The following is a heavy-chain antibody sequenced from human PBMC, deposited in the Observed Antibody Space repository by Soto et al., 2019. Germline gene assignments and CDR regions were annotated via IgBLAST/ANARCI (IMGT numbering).Heavy chain of an antibody. CDR1: GGSISSYY. D-gene: IGHD2-15*01. J-gene: IGHJ4*02. Sequence: SETLSLTCTVSGGSISSYYWSWIRRPPGKGLEWIGYIYYSGSTNYNPSLKSRVTISVDTSKNQFSLKLSSVTAADTAVYYCARHPVVAAENDYWGQGTLVTVSS. V-gene: IGHV4-59*08. CDR2: IYYSGST. CDR3: ARHPVVAAENDY.